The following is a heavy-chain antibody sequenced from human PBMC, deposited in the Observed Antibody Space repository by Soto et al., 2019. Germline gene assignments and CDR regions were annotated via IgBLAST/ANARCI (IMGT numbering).Heavy chain of an antibody. D-gene: IGHD3-22*01. CDR1: GGTFSSYA. Sequence: SVKVSCKASGGTFSSYAISWVRQAPGQGLEWMGGIIPIFGTANYAQKFQGRVTITADESTSTAYMELSSLRSEDTAVYYCARNYYDSSGISAFDIWGQGTMVTVSS. CDR3: ARNYYDSSGISAFDI. V-gene: IGHV1-69*13. J-gene: IGHJ3*02. CDR2: IIPIFGTA.